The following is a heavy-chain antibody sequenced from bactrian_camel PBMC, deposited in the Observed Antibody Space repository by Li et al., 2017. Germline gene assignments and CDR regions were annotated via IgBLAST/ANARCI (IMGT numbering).Heavy chain of an antibody. J-gene: IGHJ6*01. CDR1: GNTAFTYC. Sequence: HVQLVESGGGSVQAGGSLNLSCAISGNTAFTYCRGWFRQAPGKEREGVASIYIIGGSTWYADSVKGRFTVSRDNAKNTMFLQMNSLKPEDTATYYCAADSVGPAAGPPTPGDFTYWGQGTQVTVS. V-gene: IGHV3-3*01. CDR2: IYIIGGST. D-gene: IGHD5*01. CDR3: AADSVGPAAGPPTPGDFTY.